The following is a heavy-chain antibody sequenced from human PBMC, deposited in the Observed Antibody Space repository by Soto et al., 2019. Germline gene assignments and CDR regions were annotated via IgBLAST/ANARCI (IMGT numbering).Heavy chain of an antibody. CDR2: IIPIFGTA. CDR3: ARGYYYDSSGYYWYYYYGMDV. D-gene: IGHD3-22*01. CDR1: GGTFSSYA. V-gene: IGHV1-69*13. Sequence: ASVKVACKASGGTFSSYAINWVRQAPGQGLEWMGGIIPIFGTANYAQKFQGRVTITADESTSTAYMELSSLRSEDTAVYYCARGYYYDSSGYYWYYYYGMDVWGQGTTVTVSS. J-gene: IGHJ6*02.